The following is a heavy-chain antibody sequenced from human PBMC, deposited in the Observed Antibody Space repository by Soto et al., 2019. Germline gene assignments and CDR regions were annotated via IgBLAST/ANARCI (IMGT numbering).Heavy chain of an antibody. V-gene: IGHV4-30-4*01. Sequence: PSETLSLTCTVSGGSISSGDYYWSWIRQPPGKGLEWIGYIYYSGSTYYNPSLKSRVTISVDTSKNQFSLKLSPVTAADTAVYYCARDGYGDYDYNWFDPWGQGTLVTVSS. CDR1: GGSISSGDYY. D-gene: IGHD4-17*01. CDR3: ARDGYGDYDYNWFDP. CDR2: IYYSGST. J-gene: IGHJ5*02.